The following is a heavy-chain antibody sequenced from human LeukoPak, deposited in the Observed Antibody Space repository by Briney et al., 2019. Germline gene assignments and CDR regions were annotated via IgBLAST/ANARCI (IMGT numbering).Heavy chain of an antibody. J-gene: IGHJ5*02. Sequence: SETLSLTCTVSGGSIGSYYWSGIRQPPGKGLDGIGYIYYSGSTNYNPSLKSRVTISVDTSKNQFSLKLSSVTAADTAVYYCARGVYYDTSDNWFDPWGQGTLVTVSS. V-gene: IGHV4-59*01. CDR1: GGSIGSYY. D-gene: IGHD3-22*01. CDR2: IYYSGST. CDR3: ARGVYYDTSDNWFDP.